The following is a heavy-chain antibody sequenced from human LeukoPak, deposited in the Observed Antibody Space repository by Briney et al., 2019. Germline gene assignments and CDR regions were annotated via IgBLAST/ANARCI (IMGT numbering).Heavy chain of an antibody. CDR3: AREGVGTTMRTPTYYFDY. D-gene: IGHD1-7*01. CDR1: GGSISSYY. V-gene: IGHV4-59*01. J-gene: IGHJ4*02. CDR2: IYYSGST. Sequence: SETLSLTCTVSGGSISSYYWSWIRQPPGKGLEYIGYIYYSGSTNYNPSLKSRVTISVDTSKNQFSLKLSSVTAADTAVYYCAREGVGTTMRTPTYYFDYWGQGTLVTVSS.